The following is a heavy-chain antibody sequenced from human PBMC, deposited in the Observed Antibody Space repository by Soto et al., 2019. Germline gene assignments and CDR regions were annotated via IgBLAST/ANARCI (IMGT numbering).Heavy chain of an antibody. CDR2: IYPGDSDT. CDR3: VLSSGSGSGYYYYGMDV. V-gene: IGHV5-51*01. Sequence: PGESLKISCKGSGYSFTSYWIGWVRQMPGKGLEWMGIIYPGDSDTRYSPYFQGQVTISADKSISTAYLQWSSLKASDTAMYYCVLSSGSGSGYYYYGMDVWGQGTTVTVSS. CDR1: GYSFTSYW. J-gene: IGHJ6*02. D-gene: IGHD3-10*01.